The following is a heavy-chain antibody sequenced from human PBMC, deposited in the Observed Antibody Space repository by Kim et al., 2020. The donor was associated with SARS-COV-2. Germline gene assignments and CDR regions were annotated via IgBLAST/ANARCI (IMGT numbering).Heavy chain of an antibody. CDR2: ISSSSSYT. J-gene: IGHJ3*02. CDR3: ARTGIAVAWGRGAFDI. CDR1: GFTFSDYY. Sequence: GGSLRLSCAASGFTFSDYYMSWIRQAPGKGLEWVSYISSSSSYTNYADSVKGRFTISRDNAKNSLYLQMNSLRAEDTAVYYCARTGIAVAWGRGAFDIWGQGTMVTVSS. V-gene: IGHV3-11*03. D-gene: IGHD6-19*01.